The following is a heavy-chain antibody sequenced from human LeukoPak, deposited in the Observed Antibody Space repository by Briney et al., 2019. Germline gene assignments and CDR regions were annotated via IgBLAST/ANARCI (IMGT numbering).Heavy chain of an antibody. J-gene: IGHJ4*02. CDR2: ISNSGST. Sequence: PSETPSLTCTVSGGSVSSYYWSWIRQPPGKGLEWIGYISNSGSTNYNPSLKSRVTISIDTSRNQFSLKMSSVTAADTAVYYCARRPSRLVFDIWGQGTMVTVSS. V-gene: IGHV4-59*08. CDR3: ARRPSRLVFDI. CDR1: GGSVSSYY.